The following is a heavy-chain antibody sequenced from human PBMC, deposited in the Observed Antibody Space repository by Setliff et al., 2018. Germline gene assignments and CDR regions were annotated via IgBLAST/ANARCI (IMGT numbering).Heavy chain of an antibody. J-gene: IGHJ4*02. Sequence: PSETLSLTCAVSGDSISNDYWWSWVRQPPERELEWIGEINQSGTTNYNPPLKGRATTSVDNSKNQFSLNLNSVTVADTAVYFCARGVRTGHLDSWGQGTLVTVSS. D-gene: IGHD1-1*01. CDR2: INQSGTT. CDR3: ARGVRTGHLDS. V-gene: IGHV4-4*02. CDR1: GDSISNDYW.